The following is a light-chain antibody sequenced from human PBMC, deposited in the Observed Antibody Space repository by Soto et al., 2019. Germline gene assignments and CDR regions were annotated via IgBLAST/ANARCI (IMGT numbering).Light chain of an antibody. Sequence: EIVLTHSRSTLAVSAVERAARSCRASQSVSSYLAWYQQKPGQAPRLLIYDASNRATGIPARFSGSGSGTDFTLTISSLEPEDFAVYYCQQRSKTFGQGTKVDIK. CDR2: DAS. CDR3: QQRSKT. J-gene: IGKJ1*01. V-gene: IGKV3-11*01. CDR1: QSVSSY.